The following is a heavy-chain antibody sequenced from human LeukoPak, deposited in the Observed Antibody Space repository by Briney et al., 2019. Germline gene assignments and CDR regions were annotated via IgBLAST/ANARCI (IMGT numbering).Heavy chain of an antibody. Sequence: PGGSLRLSCAASGFTFSSYAMSWVRQAPGKGLEWVSAISGSGGSTYYADSVKGRFTISRDNSKNTLYLQMNSLRAEDTAVYYCAKVGFPLRFLEWSHRHDAFDIWGQGTMVTVSS. CDR2: ISGSGGST. CDR3: AKVGFPLRFLEWSHRHDAFDI. V-gene: IGHV3-23*01. J-gene: IGHJ3*02. CDR1: GFTFSSYA. D-gene: IGHD3-3*01.